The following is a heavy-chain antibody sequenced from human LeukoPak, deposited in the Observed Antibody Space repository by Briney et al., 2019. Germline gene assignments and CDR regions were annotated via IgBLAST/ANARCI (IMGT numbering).Heavy chain of an antibody. CDR1: GFTFDDYG. CDR2: INWNGGST. V-gene: IGHV3-20*04. D-gene: IGHD1-26*01. CDR3: ARTLLWELQPYYFDY. J-gene: IGHJ4*02. Sequence: GGSLRLSCAASGFTFDDYGMSWVRQAPGKGLEGVSGINWNGGSTGYADSVKGRFTISRDNAKNSLYLQMNSLRAEDTALYYCARTLLWELQPYYFDYWGQGTLVTVSS.